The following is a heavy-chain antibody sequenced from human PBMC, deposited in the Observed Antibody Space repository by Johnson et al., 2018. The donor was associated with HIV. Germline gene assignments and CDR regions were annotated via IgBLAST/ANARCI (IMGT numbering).Heavy chain of an antibody. D-gene: IGHD4-11*01. J-gene: IGHJ3*02. V-gene: IGHV3-66*01. CDR1: GFTFSDYY. CDR2: IYSGGST. Sequence: DVQLAESGGGLVKPGGSLRLSCAASGFTFSDYYMSWVRQAPGKGLEWVSIIYSGGSTYYADSAKGRFTISRDSSKNTLYLQMNSLRAEDTAVYYCGRDINYSNYVTDAFDIWGQGTVVTVSS. CDR3: GRDINYSNYVTDAFDI.